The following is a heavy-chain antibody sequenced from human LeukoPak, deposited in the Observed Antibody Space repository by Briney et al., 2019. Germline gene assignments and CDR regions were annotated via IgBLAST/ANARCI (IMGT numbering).Heavy chain of an antibody. J-gene: IGHJ3*02. V-gene: IGHV1-18*04. CDR2: ISAYNGNT. CDR1: GYTFTGYY. Sequence: ASVKVSCKASGYTFTGYYMHWVRQAPGQGLEWMGWISAYNGNTNYAQKLQGRVTMTTDTSTSTAYMELRSLRSDDTAVYYCARESIVGATDAFDIWGQGTMVTVSS. CDR3: ARESIVGATDAFDI. D-gene: IGHD1-26*01.